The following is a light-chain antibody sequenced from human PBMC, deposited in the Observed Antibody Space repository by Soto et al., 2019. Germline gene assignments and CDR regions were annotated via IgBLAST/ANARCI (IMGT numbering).Light chain of an antibody. V-gene: IGKV3-15*01. CDR2: GAS. CDR1: QSVSRN. J-gene: IGKJ4*01. CDR3: QGYDNWSLT. Sequence: IVMTQSPATLPVSPGERATLSCRASQSVSRNLDWYEQKHCHARRSLIYGASSRATGTPARSSGSWSGTESSLTIRSLQSEYFAKYVCQGYDNWSLTFSGGTKVYIK.